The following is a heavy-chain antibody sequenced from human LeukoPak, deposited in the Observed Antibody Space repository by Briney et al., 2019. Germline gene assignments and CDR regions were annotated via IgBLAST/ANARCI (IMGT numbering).Heavy chain of an antibody. CDR1: GFTFSNAW. V-gene: IGHV3-15*01. J-gene: IGHJ5*02. CDR2: IKSKTDGGTT. D-gene: IGHD2-15*01. CDR3: TKLYCSGGSCYSYWFDP. Sequence: PGGSLRLSCAASGFTFSNAWMSWVRQAPGKGLEWVGRIKSKTDGGTTDYAAPVKGRFTISRDDSKNTLYLQMNSLKTEDTAVYYCTKLYCSGGSCYSYWFDPWGQGTLVTVSS.